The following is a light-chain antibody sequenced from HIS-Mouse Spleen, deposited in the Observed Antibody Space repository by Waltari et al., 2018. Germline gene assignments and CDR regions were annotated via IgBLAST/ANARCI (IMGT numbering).Light chain of an antibody. CDR2: EGS. CDR1: RGDVGSYNL. J-gene: IGLJ2*01. Sequence: QSALTQPASVSGSPGQSITISCTGTRGDVGSYNLVSWYQQRPGKAPKLMIYEGSKLPSGVSNRFSGSKSANTASLTICGLQAEDEADYYCCSYAGSSTYVVFGGGTKLTVL. V-gene: IGLV2-23*01. CDR3: CSYAGSSTYVV.